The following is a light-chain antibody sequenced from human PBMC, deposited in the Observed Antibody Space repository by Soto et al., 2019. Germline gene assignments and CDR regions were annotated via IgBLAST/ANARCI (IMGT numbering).Light chain of an antibody. CDR1: QDIATY. Sequence: DIQMTQSPSSLSASVVNRVTITCQASQDIATYLNWYQQKPGKAPNLLIYDASNLETGVPSRFSGGGSGTHFTFTISNLQPEDIATYYCQQYDNLPPTWTFGQGTKVE. CDR3: QQYDNLPPTWT. CDR2: DAS. V-gene: IGKV1-33*01. J-gene: IGKJ1*01.